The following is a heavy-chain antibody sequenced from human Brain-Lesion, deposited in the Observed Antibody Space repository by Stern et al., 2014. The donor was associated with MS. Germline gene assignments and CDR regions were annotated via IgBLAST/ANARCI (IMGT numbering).Heavy chain of an antibody. CDR1: GGSISSSNW. CDR3: ARFPASRPHVFDS. J-gene: IGHJ4*02. CDR2: SDHSGST. D-gene: IGHD6-13*01. Sequence: QVQLVQSGPGLVKPSGTLSLTCAVSGGSISSSNWWSWVRQSPGKGLEWIGESDHSGSTIYNPSLKSRVTVSVEKSKNRFSLNLRSVPAADTAVYFCARFPASRPHVFDSWGQGTLVTVSS. V-gene: IGHV4-4*02.